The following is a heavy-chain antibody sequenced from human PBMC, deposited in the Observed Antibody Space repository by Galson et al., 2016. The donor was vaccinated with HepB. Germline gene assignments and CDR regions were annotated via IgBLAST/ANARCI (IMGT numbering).Heavy chain of an antibody. CDR1: GGSISTYS. J-gene: IGHJ4*02. CDR2: TYYSGST. CDR3: ARDRSSGSGNFGY. V-gene: IGHV4-59*12. Sequence: ATLSLPCTVSGGSISTYSWNWLRQPPGKGLGWIGDTYYSGSTNYNPSLKSRVTLPVDTSKNQFSLRLSSVTAADTAVYYCARDRSSGSGNFGYWGQGTLVTVSS. D-gene: IGHD3-10*01.